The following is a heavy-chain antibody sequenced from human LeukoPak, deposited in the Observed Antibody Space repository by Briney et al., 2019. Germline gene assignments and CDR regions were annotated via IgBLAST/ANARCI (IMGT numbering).Heavy chain of an antibody. CDR3: ARDGTAAGLYFDL. V-gene: IGHV3-7*01. CDR1: GFIFSNYW. Sequence: GGSLRLSCAASGFIFSNYWMNWVRQAPGKGPEWVASIRQGGSEKTYVDSVKGRFTISRDNTKNSLSLQLNGLRAEDTAVYYCARDGTAAGLYFDLWGQGTLVTVSS. J-gene: IGHJ4*01. D-gene: IGHD6-13*01. CDR2: IRQGGSEK.